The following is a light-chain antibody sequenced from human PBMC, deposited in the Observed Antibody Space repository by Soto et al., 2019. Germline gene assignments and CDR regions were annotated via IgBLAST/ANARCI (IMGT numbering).Light chain of an antibody. CDR2: DAS. J-gene: IGKJ5*01. CDR1: QSVSRY. CDR3: QQRSNWPIT. V-gene: IGKV3-11*01. Sequence: IVLTQSPATLSLSPAERASVSCWASQSVSRYLAWDQQEPGQAPRLLIYDASNRATGIPARFSGSGSGTDFTLTISRLEPEDFAVYYCQQRSNWPITFGQGTRLEIK.